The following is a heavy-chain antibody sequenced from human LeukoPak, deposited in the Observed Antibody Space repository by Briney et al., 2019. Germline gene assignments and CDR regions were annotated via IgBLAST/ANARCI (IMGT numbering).Heavy chain of an antibody. D-gene: IGHD6-13*01. CDR1: GGTFSSYA. V-gene: IGHV1-69*13. CDR2: IIPIFDTS. CDR3: ARLKRGIGAAGTSLRGWFDP. J-gene: IGHJ5*02. Sequence: SVKVSCKASGGTFSSYAITWVRQARGQGLEWMGGIIPIFDTSNYAQKFQGRVTFTSDDSTSTAYMELSSLRSEDTAVYYCARLKRGIGAAGTSLRGWFDPWGQGTLVTVSS.